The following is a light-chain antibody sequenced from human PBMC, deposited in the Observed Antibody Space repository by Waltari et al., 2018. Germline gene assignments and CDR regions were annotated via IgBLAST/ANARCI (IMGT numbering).Light chain of an antibody. CDR3: QQRNTWPTVT. V-gene: IGKV3-11*01. CDR1: QSVSIY. CDR2: DAS. Sequence: EVVLTQSPATLSLSPGERATLACRASQSVSIYLVWYQQKPRQAPRLLIADASNRATGIPARFSGGGSGTDFTLTISSLEPEDSAVYYCQQRNTWPTVTFGGGTKVEIK. J-gene: IGKJ4*01.